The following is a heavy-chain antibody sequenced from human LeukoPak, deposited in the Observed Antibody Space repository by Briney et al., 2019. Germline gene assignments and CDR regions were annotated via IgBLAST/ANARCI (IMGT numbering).Heavy chain of an antibody. CDR3: ARGGVLLWFGELLSLSPNFDY. V-gene: IGHV4-39*07. J-gene: IGHJ4*02. CDR1: GGSISSSSYY. CDR2: INHSGST. D-gene: IGHD3-10*01. Sequence: PSETLSLTCTVSGGSISSSSYYWGWLRQPPGKGLEWIGEINHSGSTNYNPSLKSRVTISVDTSKNQFSLKLSSVTAADTAVYYCARGGVLLWFGELLSLSPNFDYWGQGTLVTVSS.